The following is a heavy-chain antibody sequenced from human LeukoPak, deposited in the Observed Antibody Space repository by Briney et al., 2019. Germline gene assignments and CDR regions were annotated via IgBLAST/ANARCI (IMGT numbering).Heavy chain of an antibody. V-gene: IGHV3-23*01. CDR1: GFTFSTHV. D-gene: IGHD2-15*01. CDR3: ARFSGGLADY. CDR2: ISGSGDST. Sequence: GGSLRLSCVASGFTFSTHVMSWVRQAPGKGLEWVSAISGSGDSTFYTDSVKGRFTISRDNSRDTLYLQMNTLRAEDTAVYYCARFSGGLADYWGQGTLVTVSS. J-gene: IGHJ4*02.